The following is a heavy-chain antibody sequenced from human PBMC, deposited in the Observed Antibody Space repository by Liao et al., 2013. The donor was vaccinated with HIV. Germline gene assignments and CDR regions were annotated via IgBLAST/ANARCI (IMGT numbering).Heavy chain of an antibody. CDR3: ARDSGGYERRPLDY. J-gene: IGHJ4*02. Sequence: QVQLQESGPGLVKPSQTLSLTCTVSGGSISSGSYYWSWIRQPAGKGLEWIGRIYTSGSTNYNPSLKSRVTISVDTSKNQFSLKLSSVTAADTAVYYCARDSGGYERRPLDYWGQGTLVTVSS. V-gene: IGHV4-61*02. D-gene: IGHD5-12*01. CDR2: IYTSGST. CDR1: GGSISSGSYY.